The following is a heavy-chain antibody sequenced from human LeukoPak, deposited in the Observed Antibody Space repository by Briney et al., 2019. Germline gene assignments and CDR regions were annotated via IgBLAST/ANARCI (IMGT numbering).Heavy chain of an antibody. CDR2: INPNSGGT. CDR1: GYTFTGYY. D-gene: IGHD3-22*01. J-gene: IGHJ4*02. CDR3: ARGGRPRTYYYDSSGYPNY. Sequence: ASVKVSCKASGYTFTGYYMHWVRQAPGQGLEWMGWINPNSGGTNYAQKFQGRVTMTRDTSISTAYMELSRLRSDDTAVYYCARGGRPRTYYYDSSGYPNYWGQGTLVTVSS. V-gene: IGHV1-2*02.